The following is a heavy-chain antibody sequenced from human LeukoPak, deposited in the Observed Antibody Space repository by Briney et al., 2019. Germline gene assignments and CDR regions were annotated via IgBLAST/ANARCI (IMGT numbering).Heavy chain of an antibody. CDR2: INAGNGNT. CDR1: GYTFTSYG. D-gene: IGHD3-3*01. CDR3: ARDQKLYDFWSGCYTYYYYGMDV. Sequence: GASVKVSCKASGYTFTSYGISWVRQAPGQRLEWMGWINAGNGNTKYSQKFQGRVTITRDTSASTAYMELSSLRSEDTAVYYCARDQKLYDFWSGCYTYYYYGMDVWGQGTTVTVSS. V-gene: IGHV1-3*01. J-gene: IGHJ6*02.